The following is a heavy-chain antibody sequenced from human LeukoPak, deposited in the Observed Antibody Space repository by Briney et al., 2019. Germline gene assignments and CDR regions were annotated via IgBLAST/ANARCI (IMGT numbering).Heavy chain of an antibody. CDR1: GFTFSSYW. Sequence: GGSLRLSCAASGFTFSSYWMSWVRQAPGKGLEWVSSISSSSSYIYYADSVKGRFTISRDNAKNSLYLQMNSLRAEDTAVYYCATLTPHYYDSSGYYGDFDYWGQGTLVTVSS. D-gene: IGHD3-22*01. CDR3: ATLTPHYYDSSGYYGDFDY. V-gene: IGHV3-21*01. CDR2: ISSSSSYI. J-gene: IGHJ4*02.